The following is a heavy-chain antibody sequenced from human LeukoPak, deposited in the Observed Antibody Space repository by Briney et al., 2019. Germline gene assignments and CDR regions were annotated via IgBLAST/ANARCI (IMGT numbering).Heavy chain of an antibody. CDR2: ISGSGSST. Sequence: PGGSLRLSCAASGVTFSSYAMSWVRQAPGKGLEWVSAISGSGSSTYYADSVKGRFTISRDNSKNTLYLQMHSLRAEDTAVYYCAKAALGVVYATPYWYFDLWGRGTLVTVSS. J-gene: IGHJ2*01. CDR1: GVTFSSYA. V-gene: IGHV3-23*01. D-gene: IGHD2-8*02. CDR3: AKAALGVVYATPYWYFDL.